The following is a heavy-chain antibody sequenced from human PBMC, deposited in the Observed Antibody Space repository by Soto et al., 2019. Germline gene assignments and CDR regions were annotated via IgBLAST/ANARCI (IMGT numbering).Heavy chain of an antibody. CDR1: GYTFTSYG. CDR2: ISAHNGNT. V-gene: IGHV1-18*01. CDR3: GRGRYGDY. D-gene: IGHD1-1*01. Sequence: QVHLVQSGAEVRKPGASVKVSCKGSGYTFTSYGITWVRQAPGQGLEWMGWISAHNGNTNYAQKLQGRVTVTRDTSTSTAYMELRRLRSDDTGVYYCGRGRYGDYWGQGALVTVSS. J-gene: IGHJ4*02.